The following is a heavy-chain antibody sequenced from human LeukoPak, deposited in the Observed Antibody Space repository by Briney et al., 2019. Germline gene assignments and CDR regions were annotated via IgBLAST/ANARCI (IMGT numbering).Heavy chain of an antibody. J-gene: IGHJ4*02. V-gene: IGHV4-59*01. D-gene: IGHD1/OR15-1a*01. CDR2: IYYSGST. CDR1: GGSISSYY. Sequence: SETLSLTCTVSGGSISSYYWSWIRQPPGKGLEWIGYIYYSGSTNYKPSLKSRVTISVDTSKNQFSLKLSSVTAADTAVYYCARDRHWTNDWVFDSWGQGTLVTVSS. CDR3: ARDRHWTNDWVFDS.